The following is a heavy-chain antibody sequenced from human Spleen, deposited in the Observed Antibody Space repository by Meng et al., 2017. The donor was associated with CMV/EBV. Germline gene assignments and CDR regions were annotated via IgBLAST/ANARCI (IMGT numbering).Heavy chain of an antibody. Sequence: GSLRLSCTVSGGSIRRYYWSWIRQSPGEGLEWIGYLYDGGNTNYNPSLQSRVTMAVDASKNQFSLKLASVTAADTAVYYCARGRDGYSWGLMDVWGQGTTVTVSS. CDR2: LYDGGNT. J-gene: IGHJ6*02. CDR3: ARGRDGYSWGLMDV. D-gene: IGHD5-24*01. CDR1: GGSIRRYY. V-gene: IGHV4-59*01.